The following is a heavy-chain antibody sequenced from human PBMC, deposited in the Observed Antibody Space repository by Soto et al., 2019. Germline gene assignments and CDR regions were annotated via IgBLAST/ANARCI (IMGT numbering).Heavy chain of an antibody. CDR3: ARHHGPTTSENWFDP. D-gene: IGHD5-12*01. CDR1: GYTFFTYD. V-gene: IGHV1-18*01. Sequence: QVHLVQSGVEVKTPGASVKVSCQASGYTFFTYDISWVRQAPGQGLEWMGWTSTSSGDTKYAQKFQGRVTMTTDTSTTTAYLELSSLRSDDTAVYYCARHHGPTTSENWFDPWGQGTLVTVSS. J-gene: IGHJ5*02. CDR2: TSTSSGDT.